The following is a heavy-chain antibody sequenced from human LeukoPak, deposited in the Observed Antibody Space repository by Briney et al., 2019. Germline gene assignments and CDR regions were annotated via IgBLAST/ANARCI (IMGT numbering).Heavy chain of an antibody. CDR1: GGTFSSYA. CDR2: IIPILGIA. CDR3: ARGERITIFGVVIIRNYYGMDV. J-gene: IGHJ6*02. D-gene: IGHD3-3*01. Sequence: SVKVSCKASGGTFSSYAISWVRQAPGQGLEWMGRIIPILGIANYAQKFQGRVTITADKSTSTAYMELSSLRSEDTAVYYCARGERITIFGVVIIRNYYGMDVWGQGTTVTVSS. V-gene: IGHV1-69*04.